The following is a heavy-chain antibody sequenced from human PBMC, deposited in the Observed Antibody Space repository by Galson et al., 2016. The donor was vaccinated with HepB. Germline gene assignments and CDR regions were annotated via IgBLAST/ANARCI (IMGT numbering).Heavy chain of an antibody. CDR1: GGSFSSYY. CDR3: ARIRGYKTDY. Sequence: SETLSLTCAVYGGSFSSYYWSWIRQPPTKGLEWIGEINHSGGTYYNPSLKSRVTTSVDTSKKQFSLKLSSVTAADTAVYYCARIRGYKTDYWGQGTLVTVSS. V-gene: IGHV4-34*01. J-gene: IGHJ4*02. CDR2: INHSGGT. D-gene: IGHD5-24*01.